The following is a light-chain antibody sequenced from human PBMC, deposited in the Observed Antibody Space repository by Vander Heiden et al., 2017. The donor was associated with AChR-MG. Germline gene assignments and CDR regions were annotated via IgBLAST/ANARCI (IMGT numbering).Light chain of an antibody. CDR2: DVT. CDR3: SSYTSSSTMV. J-gene: IGLJ3*02. Sequence: QSALTHPASVSGSPGQSNTIPCTGTSSDVGGYNFVSWYQQHPGKAPKLMIYDVTNRPSGVSDRFSGSKSGNTASLTISGLQAEDEADYYCSSYTSSSTMVFGGGTKLTVL. CDR1: SSDVGGYNF. V-gene: IGLV2-14*03.